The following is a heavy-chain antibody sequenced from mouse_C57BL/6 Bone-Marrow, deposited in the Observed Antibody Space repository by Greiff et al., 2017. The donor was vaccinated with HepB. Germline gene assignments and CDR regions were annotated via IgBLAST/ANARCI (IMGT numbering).Heavy chain of an antibody. CDR1: GFTFSSYT. D-gene: IGHD2-3*01. J-gene: IGHJ3*01. CDR3: ARRPIDGVFAY. Sequence: EVHLVESGGGLVKPGGSLKLSCAASGFTFSSYTMSWVRQTPEQWLEWVATISGGGGNTYYPDSVKGRFTISRDNAKNTLYLQMSSLRSEDTALYYCARRPIDGVFAYWGQGTLVTVSA. CDR2: ISGGGGNT. V-gene: IGHV5-9*01.